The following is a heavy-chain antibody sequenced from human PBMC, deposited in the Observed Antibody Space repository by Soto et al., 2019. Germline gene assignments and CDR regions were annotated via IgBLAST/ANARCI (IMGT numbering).Heavy chain of an antibody. CDR3: ASYLPLYGDYGYFQH. D-gene: IGHD4-17*01. V-gene: IGHV4-59*01. Sequence: TLSLTCTVSGGSISSYYWSWIRQPPGKGLEWIGYIYYSGSTNYNPSLKSRVTISVDTSKNQFSLKLSSVTAADTAVYYCASYLPLYGDYGYFQHWGQGTLVTVSS. J-gene: IGHJ1*01. CDR1: GGSISSYY. CDR2: IYYSGST.